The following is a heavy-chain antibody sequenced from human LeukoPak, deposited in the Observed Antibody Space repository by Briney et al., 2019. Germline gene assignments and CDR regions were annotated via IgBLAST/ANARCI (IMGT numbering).Heavy chain of an antibody. V-gene: IGHV3-23*01. J-gene: IGHJ4*02. CDR3: ARELGGSGFDY. CDR2: ISGSGGST. CDR1: GFTFSSYA. D-gene: IGHD6-19*01. Sequence: GGSLRLSCAASGFTFSSYAMTWVRQAPGKGLEWVSIISGSGGSTSYADSVKGRFTISRDNSKNTLYLQMNSLRAENTAVYYCARELGGSGFDYWGQGTLVTVSS.